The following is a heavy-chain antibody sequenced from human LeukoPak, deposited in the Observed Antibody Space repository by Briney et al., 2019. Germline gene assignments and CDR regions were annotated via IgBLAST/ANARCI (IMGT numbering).Heavy chain of an antibody. CDR1: GFTFSSYE. CDR2: ISSSVSTI. D-gene: IGHD3-10*02. Sequence: GGSLRLSCAASGFTFSSYEMNWVRQAPGKGMEWDSYISSSVSTIYYADPVKGRFTIYRYNAKNSLYLQMNSLRAEDTAVSYCAELGITMIGGVWGKGTTVTISS. V-gene: IGHV3-48*03. J-gene: IGHJ6*04. CDR3: AELGITMIGGV.